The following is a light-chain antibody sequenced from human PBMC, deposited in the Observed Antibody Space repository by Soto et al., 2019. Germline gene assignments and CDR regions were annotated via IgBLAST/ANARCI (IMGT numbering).Light chain of an antibody. V-gene: IGKV1-8*01. J-gene: IGKJ5*01. CDR1: QGISSY. CDR3: QQYESLPLT. CDR2: AAS. Sequence: AIRMTQSPSSFSASTGDRVSITCRASQGISSYLAWYQQKPGKAPKLLIYAASTLQSGVPSRFSGSGSGTGFTFTISSLQPEDFATYYCQQYESLPLTFGQGTRLE.